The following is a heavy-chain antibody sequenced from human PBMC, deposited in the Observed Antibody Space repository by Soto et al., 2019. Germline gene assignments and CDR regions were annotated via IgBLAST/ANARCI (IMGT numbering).Heavy chain of an antibody. CDR3: ARDEDATHQWWYFDL. D-gene: IGHD2-15*01. V-gene: IGHV3-30-3*01. CDR1: GFTFSSYA. CDR2: ISYDGSKK. J-gene: IGHJ2*01. Sequence: QVQLVESGGGVVQPGRSLRLSCAASGFTFSSYAMHWVRQAPDKGLEWVTIISYDGSKKYYADSVKGRFTISRDNSKNTLYLQMNSLRAEDTAVYYCARDEDATHQWWYFDLWGRGTLVTVSS.